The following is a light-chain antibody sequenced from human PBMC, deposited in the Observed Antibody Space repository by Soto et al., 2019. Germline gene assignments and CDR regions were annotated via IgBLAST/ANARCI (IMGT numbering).Light chain of an antibody. CDR2: DAS. J-gene: IGKJ1*01. CDR3: QVRDVWPS. CDR1: QSVSTS. Sequence: IVLTQSPVPLAVSPGESAGLSCRASQSVSTSLAWYQHKPGQAPRLFIYDASKRAPGIPARFTGSGSGTDFTLTISSLEPEDIAIYYCQVRDVWPSFGQGTTV. V-gene: IGKV3-11*01.